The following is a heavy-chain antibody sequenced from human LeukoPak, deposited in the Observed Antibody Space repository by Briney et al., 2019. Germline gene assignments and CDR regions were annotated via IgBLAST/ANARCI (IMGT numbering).Heavy chain of an antibody. CDR2: ISYDGSNK. CDR3: ARDRGPGAWFGELSHHGMDV. Sequence: GGSLRLSCAASGFTFSSYAMHWVRQAPGKGLEWVAVISYDGSNKYYADFVKGRFTISRDNSKNTLYLQMNSLRAEDTAVYYCARDRGPGAWFGELSHHGMDVWGQGTTVTVSS. D-gene: IGHD3-10*01. V-gene: IGHV3-30-3*01. J-gene: IGHJ6*02. CDR1: GFTFSSYA.